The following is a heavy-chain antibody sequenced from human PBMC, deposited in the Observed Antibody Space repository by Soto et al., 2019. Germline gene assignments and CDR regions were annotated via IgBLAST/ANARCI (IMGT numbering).Heavy chain of an antibody. J-gene: IGHJ3*02. CDR1: GFTLSDYY. CDR2: ISSSGSTI. CDR3: ASKQPVLGDGFDI. D-gene: IGHD6-13*01. Sequence: LRLSCAASGFTLSDYYMSWIRQAPGKGLEWVSYISSSGSTIYYADSVKGRFTISRDNAKNSLYLQMNSLRAEDTAVYYCASKQPVLGDGFDIWGQGTMVTVSS. V-gene: IGHV3-11*01.